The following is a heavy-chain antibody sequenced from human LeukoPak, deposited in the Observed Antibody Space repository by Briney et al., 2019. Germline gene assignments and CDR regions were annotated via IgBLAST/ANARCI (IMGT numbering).Heavy chain of an antibody. CDR1: GYTFTSYG. D-gene: IGHD1-1*01. J-gene: IGHJ6*03. Sequence: ASVKVSCKASGYTFTSYGISWVRQAPGQGLEWMGWISTYNGNTNYAQKVQGRVTMTTDTSTSTAHMELRSLRFDDTAVHYCARGGNWNDASYFYYYVDVWGKGTTVTVSS. CDR2: ISTYNGNT. CDR3: ARGGNWNDASYFYYYVDV. V-gene: IGHV1-18*01.